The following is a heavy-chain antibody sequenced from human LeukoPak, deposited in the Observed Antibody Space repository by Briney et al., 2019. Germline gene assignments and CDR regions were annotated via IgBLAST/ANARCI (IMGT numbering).Heavy chain of an antibody. Sequence: ASVKVSCKASGYIFSGYYMHWVRQAPGQGLEWMGWINPNSGGTNYAQKFQGRVTMTRDTSISTAYMELSSLRSDDTAVYYCARGVSSNWFDPWGQGTLVTVSS. J-gene: IGHJ5*02. CDR2: INPNSGGT. CDR1: GYIFSGYY. V-gene: IGHV1-2*02. CDR3: ARGVSSNWFDP. D-gene: IGHD6-6*01.